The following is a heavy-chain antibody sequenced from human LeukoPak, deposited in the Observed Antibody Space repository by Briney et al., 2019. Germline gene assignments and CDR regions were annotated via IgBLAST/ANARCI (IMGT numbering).Heavy chain of an antibody. J-gene: IGHJ4*02. CDR3: TGGAATDY. CDR1: GFTFGDYA. V-gene: IGHV3-49*03. Sequence: PGGSLRLSCTASGFTFGDYAMSWIRQAPGKGLEWVGFIRSKAYGETADYAASVKGRFTISRDDSKAIAYLQMNSLKTEDTAVYRCTGGAATDYWGQGTLVTVSS. CDR2: IRSKAYGETA. D-gene: IGHD1-26*01.